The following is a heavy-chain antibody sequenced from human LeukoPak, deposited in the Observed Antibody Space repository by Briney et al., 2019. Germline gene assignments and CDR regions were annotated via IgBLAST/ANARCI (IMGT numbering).Heavy chain of an antibody. Sequence: GGSLRLSCAASGFTFRNSYMSWVRQAPGKGLEWVSYISPSGTVIYYGDSVKGRFTISRDNAKKSLYLQMNSLRAEDTAVYYCARDYNCWGQGTLVTVSS. CDR3: ARDYNC. CDR2: ISPSGTVI. J-gene: IGHJ4*02. D-gene: IGHD3-10*01. CDR1: GFTFRNSY. V-gene: IGHV3-11*01.